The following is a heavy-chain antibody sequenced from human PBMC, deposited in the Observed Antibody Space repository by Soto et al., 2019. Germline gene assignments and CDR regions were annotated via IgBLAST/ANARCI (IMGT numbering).Heavy chain of an antibody. CDR1: GNTFTGYY. CDR2: INPNSGGT. CDR3: ARAPTYGSPGDYFDY. Sequence: GASVKVSCKASGNTFTGYYMHWVRQAPGQGLEWMGWINPNSGGTNYAQKFQGWVTMTRDTSISTAYMELSRLRSDDTAVYYCARAPTYGSPGDYFDYWGQGTLVTVSS. D-gene: IGHD3-10*01. V-gene: IGHV1-2*04. J-gene: IGHJ4*02.